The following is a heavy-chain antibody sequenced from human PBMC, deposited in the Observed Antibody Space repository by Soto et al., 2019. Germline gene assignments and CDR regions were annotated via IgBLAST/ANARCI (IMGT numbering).Heavy chain of an antibody. CDR3: ARKAVAALWYFDL. J-gene: IGHJ2*01. V-gene: IGHV4-31*03. CDR2: IYYSGST. D-gene: IGHD6-19*01. Sequence: QVQLQESGPGLVKPSQTLSLTCTVSGGSISSGGYYWSWIRQHPGKGLEWIGYIYYSGSTYYNPSLKSRVTISVDTSKKQFSLKLSSVTAADTAVYYCARKAVAALWYFDLWGRGTLVTVSS. CDR1: GGSISSGGYY.